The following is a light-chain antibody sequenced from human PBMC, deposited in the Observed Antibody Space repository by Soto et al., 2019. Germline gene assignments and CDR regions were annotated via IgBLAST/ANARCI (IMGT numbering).Light chain of an antibody. V-gene: IGKV1-8*01. CDR1: QGISSH. CDR3: KQYFSYPLT. CDR2: TAS. Sequence: AIRMTQSPSSFSASTGDRVTITCRASQGISSHLAWYQVKPGKAPRLLIYTASYLESGVPSRLSGSGPGTAFNLPISSLQSEDCAVYACKQYFSYPLTFGGGTKVEIK. J-gene: IGKJ4*01.